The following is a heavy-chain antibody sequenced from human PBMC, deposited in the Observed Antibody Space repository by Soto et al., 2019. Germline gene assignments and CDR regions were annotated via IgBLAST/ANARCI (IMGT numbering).Heavy chain of an antibody. CDR2: IIPIFGTA. CDR3: AKDLGYSSGWEPFDY. V-gene: IGHV1-69*13. Sequence: SVKVSCKASGGTFSSYAISWVRQAPGQGLEWMGGIIPIFGTANYAQKFQGRVTITADESTSTAYMELSSLRSEDTAVYYCAKDLGYSSGWEPFDYWGQGTLVTVSS. J-gene: IGHJ4*02. CDR1: GGTFSSYA. D-gene: IGHD6-19*01.